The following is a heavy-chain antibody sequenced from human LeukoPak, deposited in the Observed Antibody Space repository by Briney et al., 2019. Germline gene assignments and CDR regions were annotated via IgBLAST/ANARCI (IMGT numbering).Heavy chain of an antibody. Sequence: ASVKVSCKVSGYTLTELSMHWVRQAPGKGLEWMGGFDPEDGETIYAQKFQGRVTMTEDTSTDTAYMELSSLRSEDTAVYYCATVLSTVVPDDAFDIWGQGTMVTVSS. CDR1: GYTLTELS. D-gene: IGHD4-23*01. CDR2: FDPEDGET. CDR3: ATVLSTVVPDDAFDI. J-gene: IGHJ3*02. V-gene: IGHV1-24*01.